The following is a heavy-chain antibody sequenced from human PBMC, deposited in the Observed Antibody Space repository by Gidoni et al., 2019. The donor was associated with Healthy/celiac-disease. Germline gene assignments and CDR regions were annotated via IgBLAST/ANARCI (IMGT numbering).Heavy chain of an antibody. CDR2: LFSNDEK. Sequence: QVTLKESGPVLVKPTETLRLTCTVSGLSLSNARMGGSWIRQPPGKALEWLAHLFSNDEKSYSTSLKSRPTLSKDTSQRQVVLTMTNMDPVYTATYYCARIKYYYFWSGYYYYFDFWGQGTLVTVSS. CDR1: GLSLSNARMG. CDR3: ARIKYYYFWSGYYYYFDF. V-gene: IGHV2-26*01. D-gene: IGHD3-3*01. J-gene: IGHJ4*02.